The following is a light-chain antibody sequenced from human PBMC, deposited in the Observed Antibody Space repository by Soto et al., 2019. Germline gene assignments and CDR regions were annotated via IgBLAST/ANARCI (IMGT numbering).Light chain of an antibody. CDR3: QERSNWPLS. CDR2: DAS. CDR1: QSVSRY. Sequence: EIVLTQSPATLSLSPGERDTLSCRASQSVSRYLVWFQQKSGQAPRLLIYDASNRATGIPARFSGSGSGTDFTLTISSLEPEDFAIYYCQERSNWPLSFGQGTRLEIK. J-gene: IGKJ5*01. V-gene: IGKV3-11*01.